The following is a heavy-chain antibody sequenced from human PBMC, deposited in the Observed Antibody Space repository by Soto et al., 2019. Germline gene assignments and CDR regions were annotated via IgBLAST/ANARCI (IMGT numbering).Heavy chain of an antibody. Sequence: SETLSLTCAYYWGSISDHYGSSIRQTPGTGLAWFGEVNDRGTTDYNPSLKSRLTISLDTSKNQISLKLSSLTAADTAVYYCARGRGKCRNSNCFPPLYYYYYGMDVWGQGTTVS. D-gene: IGHD2-2*01. V-gene: IGHV4-34*01. CDR2: VNDRGTT. J-gene: IGHJ6*02. CDR3: ARGRGKCRNSNCFPPLYYYYYGMDV. CDR1: WGSISDHY.